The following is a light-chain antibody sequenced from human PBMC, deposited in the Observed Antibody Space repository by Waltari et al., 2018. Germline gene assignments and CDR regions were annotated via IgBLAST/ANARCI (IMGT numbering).Light chain of an antibody. CDR2: KAS. Sequence: DIQMTQSPYTLSAFVGDPVTITCRASESINSWLAWYQEKPGKAPKLLIQKASNLESGVPSRFSGSGSGTEFTLTISSLQADDFASYYCQQYRISPWTFGQGTKVEI. J-gene: IGKJ1*01. CDR3: QQYRISPWT. CDR1: ESINSW. V-gene: IGKV1-5*03.